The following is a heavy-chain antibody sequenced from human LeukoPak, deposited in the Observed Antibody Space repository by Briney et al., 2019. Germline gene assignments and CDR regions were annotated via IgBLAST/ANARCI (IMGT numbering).Heavy chain of an antibody. CDR3: AVGNYDFWSGPPDY. J-gene: IGHJ4*02. D-gene: IGHD3-3*01. CDR2: IYYSGST. CDR1: GGSISSGDYY. V-gene: IGHV4-61*08. Sequence: SETLSLTCTVSGGSISSGDYYWSWIRQPPGKGLEWIGYIYYSGSTNYNPSLKSRVTISVDTSKNQFSLKLSSVTAADTAVYYCAVGNYDFWSGPPDYWGQGTLVTVSS.